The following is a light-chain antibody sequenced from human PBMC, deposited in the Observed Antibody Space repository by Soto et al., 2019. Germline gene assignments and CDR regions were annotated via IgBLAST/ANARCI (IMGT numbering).Light chain of an antibody. V-gene: IGKV3-20*01. CDR1: QSIYNSY. CDR3: QLCVNSPQT. Sequence: EIVLTQSPGTLSLSPGERATLSCRASQSIYNSYLAWYQQKPGQAPRLLIYGASTRITGIPDSFCGSWSGTDLTFTINRLEPEKYAAYYCQLCVNSPQTFGQGTKV. J-gene: IGKJ1*01. CDR2: GAS.